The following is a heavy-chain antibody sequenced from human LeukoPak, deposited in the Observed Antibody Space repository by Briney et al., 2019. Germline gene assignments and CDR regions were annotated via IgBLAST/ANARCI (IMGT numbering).Heavy chain of an antibody. CDR2: INTNTGNP. J-gene: IGHJ4*02. CDR3: ARGGTYFDY. Sequence: ASVKVSCKASGYTLTSYAINWARRAPGQGLEWMGRINTNTGNPTYAQGFTGRFVFSLDTSVSTAYLQISSLKAEDTAVYYCARGGTYFDYWGQGTLVTVSS. V-gene: IGHV7-4-1*02. CDR1: GYTLTSYA. D-gene: IGHD1-26*01.